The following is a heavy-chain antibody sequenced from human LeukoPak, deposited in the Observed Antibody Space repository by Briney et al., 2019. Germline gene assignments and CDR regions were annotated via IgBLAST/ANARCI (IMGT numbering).Heavy chain of an antibody. CDR3: TRGGDGYSYGYTY. Sequence: GGSLRLSCAASGFTFSGYWMHWVRQAPGKGLVWVSRINSDGSSTNYADSVKGRFTISRDNAKNTLYLQMNSLRADDTAVYYCTRGGDGYSYGYTYWGQGTLVTVSS. CDR1: GFTFSGYW. CDR2: INSDGSST. D-gene: IGHD5-18*01. J-gene: IGHJ4*02. V-gene: IGHV3-74*01.